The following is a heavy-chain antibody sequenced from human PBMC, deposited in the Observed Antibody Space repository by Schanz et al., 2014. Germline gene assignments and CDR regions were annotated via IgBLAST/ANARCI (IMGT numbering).Heavy chain of an antibody. CDR2: INPYDDTI. CDR3: VTEKRMESGTWAKAFDI. CDR1: NYIFTKYY. Sequence: QVQLVQSGAEVKKPGASVKLSCKASNYIFTKYYIHCVRQAPGQGLEWMGLINPYDDTIDYAQKFQGRVTMTADKSTSTVYMEVSGLRSDDTAMYYCVTEKRMESGTWAKAFDIWGQGTWVTVSS. J-gene: IGHJ3*02. V-gene: IGHV1-46*01. D-gene: IGHD3-3*01.